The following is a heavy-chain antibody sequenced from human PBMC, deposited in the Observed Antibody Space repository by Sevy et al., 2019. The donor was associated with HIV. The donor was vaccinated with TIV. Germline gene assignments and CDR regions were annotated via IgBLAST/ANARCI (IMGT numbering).Heavy chain of an antibody. Sequence: GGSLRLSCAASGFTFSIYGMHWVRQAPGKGLEWVALIWYDGNYKYYAASMKGRFTISGDNSRSMLYLEMNGLRAEDTAVDYCAAGAPVGPAMVGNFDHWGQGALVTVSS. D-gene: IGHD5-18*01. CDR3: AAGAPVGPAMVGNFDH. J-gene: IGHJ4*02. CDR2: IWYDGNYK. V-gene: IGHV3-33*01. CDR1: GFTFSIYG.